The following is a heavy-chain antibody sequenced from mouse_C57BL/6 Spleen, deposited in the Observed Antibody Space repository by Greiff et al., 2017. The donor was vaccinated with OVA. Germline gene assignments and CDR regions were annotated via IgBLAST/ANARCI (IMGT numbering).Heavy chain of an antibody. J-gene: IGHJ4*01. Sequence: EVKLMESGPGLVQPSQSLSLTCSVTGYSITSGYYWNWFRQFPGNKLEWMGYISYDGSNNYNPSLKNRISITRDTSKNQFFLKLNSVTTEDTATYYCARDLTARAMDDWGQGTSVTVSS. CDR2: ISYDGSN. CDR3: ARDLTARAMDD. D-gene: IGHD3-3*01. V-gene: IGHV3-6*01. CDR1: GYSITSGYY.